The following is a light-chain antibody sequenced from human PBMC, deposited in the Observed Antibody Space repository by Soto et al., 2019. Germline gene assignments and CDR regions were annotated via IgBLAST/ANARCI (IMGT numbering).Light chain of an antibody. CDR1: QSVSSN. CDR3: QHYYNWPRT. V-gene: IGKV3-15*01. CDR2: GAS. J-gene: IGKJ1*01. Sequence: EIVMTQSPATLSVSPGERATLSCRASQSVSSNVAWYQQRPGQAPSLLMYGASTRATGIPARFSGSGSGTEFTLTVSSLQSEDFAVYYCQHYYNWPRTFGQGTKVEIK.